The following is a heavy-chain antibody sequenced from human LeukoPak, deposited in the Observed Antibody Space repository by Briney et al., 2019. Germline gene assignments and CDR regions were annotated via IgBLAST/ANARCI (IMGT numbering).Heavy chain of an antibody. J-gene: IGHJ4*02. Sequence: PGGSLRLSCAASGFTFSSYAMSWVRQAPGKGLEWVSAISGSGGSTYYADSVKGRFTISRDNSKNTLYLQMNSLRAEDTAVYYCAKGLGSGSYYNVVDPPDFDYWGQGTLVTVSS. CDR3: AKGLGSGSYYNVVDPPDFDY. CDR2: ISGSGGST. D-gene: IGHD3-10*01. CDR1: GFTFSSYA. V-gene: IGHV3-23*01.